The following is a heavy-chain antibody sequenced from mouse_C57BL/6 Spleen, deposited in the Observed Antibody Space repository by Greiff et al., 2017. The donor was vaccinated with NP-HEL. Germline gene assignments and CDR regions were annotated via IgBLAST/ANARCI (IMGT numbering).Heavy chain of an antibody. CDR2: IYPGDGDT. CDR1: GYAFSSSW. J-gene: IGHJ3*01. D-gene: IGHD2-1*01. Sequence: QVQLQQSGPELVKPGASVKISCKASGYAFSSSWMNWVKQRPGKGLEWIGRIYPGDGDTNYNGRFKGKATLTADNSSSTAYMQLSSLTSEDSAVYFCARSACGNYRFAYWGQGTLVTVSA. CDR3: ARSACGNYRFAY. V-gene: IGHV1-82*01.